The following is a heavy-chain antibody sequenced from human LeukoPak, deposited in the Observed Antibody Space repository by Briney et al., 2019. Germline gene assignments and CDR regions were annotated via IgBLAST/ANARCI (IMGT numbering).Heavy chain of an antibody. J-gene: IGHJ4*02. CDR1: GFTFSSYA. CDR2: ISGSGGST. CDR3: AKGDRVKVVVPGAETY. D-gene: IGHD2-2*01. Sequence: PGGSLRLSCAASGFTFSSYAMSWVRQAPGKGLEWVSAISGSGGSTYYADSVKGRFTISRDNSKNTLYLQMNSLRAEDTAVYYCAKGDRVKVVVPGAETYWGQGTLVTVPS. V-gene: IGHV3-23*01.